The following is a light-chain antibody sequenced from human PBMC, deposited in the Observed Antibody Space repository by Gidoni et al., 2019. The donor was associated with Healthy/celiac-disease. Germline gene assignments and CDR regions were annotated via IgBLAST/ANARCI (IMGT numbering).Light chain of an antibody. Sequence: EIVLTQSPATLSLSPGESATLACRASQSVSSYLAWYQQKPGQAPRLLIYDASNRATGIPARFSGSGSGTGFTLTISSLEPEDFAVYYCQQRSNWPLTFGGGTKVEIK. V-gene: IGKV3-11*01. CDR2: DAS. J-gene: IGKJ4*01. CDR1: QSVSSY. CDR3: QQRSNWPLT.